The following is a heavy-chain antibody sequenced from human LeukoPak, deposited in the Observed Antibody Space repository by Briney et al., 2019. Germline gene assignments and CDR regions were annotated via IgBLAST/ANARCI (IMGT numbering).Heavy chain of an antibody. CDR1: GYTFTGYY. V-gene: IGHV1-2*04. J-gene: IGHJ4*02. D-gene: IGHD6-13*01. Sequence: GASVKVSCKASGYTFTGYYMHWVRQAPGQGLEWMGWINPNSGGTNYAQKFQGWVTMTRDTSISTAYMELRRLRSDDTAVYYCARASYGSSWFYYFDYWGQGTLVTVSS. CDR3: ARASYGSSWFYYFDY. CDR2: INPNSGGT.